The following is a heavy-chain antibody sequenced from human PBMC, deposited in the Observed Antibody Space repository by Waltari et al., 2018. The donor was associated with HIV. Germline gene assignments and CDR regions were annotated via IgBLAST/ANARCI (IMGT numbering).Heavy chain of an antibody. V-gene: IGHV4-39*01. Sequence: QLQLQESGPGLVKPSETLSLTCTVSGGSISSSSYYWGWIRQPPGKGLEWIGSIYYSGSTYYNPSLKSRVTISVDTSKNQFSLKLSSVTAADTAVYYCARQLKVGILEWFTPSFDYWGQGTLVTVSS. CDR2: IYYSGST. CDR1: GGSISSSSYY. CDR3: ARQLKVGILEWFTPSFDY. D-gene: IGHD3-3*01. J-gene: IGHJ4*02.